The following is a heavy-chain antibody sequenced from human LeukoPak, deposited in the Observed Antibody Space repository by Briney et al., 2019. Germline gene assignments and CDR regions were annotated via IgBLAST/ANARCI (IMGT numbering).Heavy chain of an antibody. J-gene: IGHJ4*02. Sequence: GVSLRLSCAASGFTFSSYAMSWVRQAPGKGLEWVSGISGSGGSTYYADSVKGRFTISRDSSKNTLYLQMNSLRAEDTAVYYCAKDGREWPRSLDYWGQGTLVTVSS. CDR1: GFTFSSYA. D-gene: IGHD5-12*01. CDR3: AKDGREWPRSLDY. V-gene: IGHV3-23*01. CDR2: ISGSGGST.